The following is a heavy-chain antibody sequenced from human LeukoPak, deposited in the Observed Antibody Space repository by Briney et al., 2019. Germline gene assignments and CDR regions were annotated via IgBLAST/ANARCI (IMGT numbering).Heavy chain of an antibody. V-gene: IGHV3-74*01. CDR2: INSDGSST. J-gene: IGHJ4*02. CDR1: GFTFSSYW. CDR3: AREADYDSSGYPLDY. D-gene: IGHD3-22*01. Sequence: SGGSLRLSCAASGFTFSSYWMHWVRQAPGKGLVWVSRINSDGSSTSYADSVKGRFTISRDNAKNTLYLQMYSLRAEDTAVYYCAREADYDSSGYPLDYWGQGTLVTVSS.